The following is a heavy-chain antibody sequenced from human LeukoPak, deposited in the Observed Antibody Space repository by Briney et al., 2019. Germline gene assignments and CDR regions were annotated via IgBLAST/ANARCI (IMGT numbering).Heavy chain of an antibody. CDR2: ISAYNGNT. J-gene: IGHJ4*02. D-gene: IGHD3-22*01. V-gene: IGHV1-18*01. Sequence: EASVKVSCKASGYTFTSCGISWVRQAPGQGLEWMGWISAYNGNTNYAQKLQGRVTMTTDTSTSTAYMELRSLRSDDTAVYYCARVSTGFYYDSSGYVGYWGQGTLVTVSS. CDR3: ARVSTGFYYDSSGYVGY. CDR1: GYTFTSCG.